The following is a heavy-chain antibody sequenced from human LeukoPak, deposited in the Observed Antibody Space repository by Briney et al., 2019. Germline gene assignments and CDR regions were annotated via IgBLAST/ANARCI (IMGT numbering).Heavy chain of an antibody. CDR2: ISWNSGSI. CDR3: AKGGLDDAFDI. V-gene: IGHV3-9*03. Sequence: PDRSLRLSCAASGFTFDDYAMHWVRQAPGKGLEWVSGISWNSGSIGYADSVKGRFTISRDNAKNSLYLQMNSLRAEDMALYYCAKGGLDDAFDIWGQGTMVTVSS. J-gene: IGHJ3*02. D-gene: IGHD3-16*01. CDR1: GFTFDDYA.